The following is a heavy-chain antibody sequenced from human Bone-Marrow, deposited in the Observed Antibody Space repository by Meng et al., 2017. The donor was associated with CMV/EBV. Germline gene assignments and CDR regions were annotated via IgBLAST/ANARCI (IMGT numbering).Heavy chain of an antibody. Sequence: ASVKVSCKASGYTFTSYDINWVRQATGQGLEWMGWMNPNSGNTGYAQKFQGRVTMTRNTSISTAYMEVSSLRSEDTAVYYCARGGMTIFGVVIMRPYYYYGMDVWGQGTTVTVSS. D-gene: IGHD3-3*01. CDR2: MNPNSGNT. CDR1: GYTFTSYD. J-gene: IGHJ6*02. V-gene: IGHV1-8*01. CDR3: ARGGMTIFGVVIMRPYYYYGMDV.